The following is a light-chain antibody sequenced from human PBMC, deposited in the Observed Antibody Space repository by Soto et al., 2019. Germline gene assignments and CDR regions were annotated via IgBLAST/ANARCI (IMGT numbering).Light chain of an antibody. V-gene: IGKV1-12*01. J-gene: IGKJ5*01. CDR3: QQRNVWPPIT. CDR2: GAS. CDR1: QGVSRW. Sequence: DIQLTQSPSSVSASAGDRVTITCRASQGVSRWLAWYQQNPGQAPKLLIYGASNLQSGVPSRFSGSGSGTDFTLTISSLEPEDFAVYYCQQRNVWPPITFGQGTRLEIK.